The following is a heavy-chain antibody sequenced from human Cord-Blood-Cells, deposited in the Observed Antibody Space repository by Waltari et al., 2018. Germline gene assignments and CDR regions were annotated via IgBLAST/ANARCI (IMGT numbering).Heavy chain of an antibody. J-gene: IGHJ3*02. V-gene: IGHV1-24*01. CDR1: GYTLTELS. CDR2: FGPEDGEP. D-gene: IGHD3-22*01. CDR3: ATGLTRYYDSSGYPDAFDI. Sequence: QVQLVQSGAEVKKPGASVKVSCKVSGYTLTELSMHWVRQAPGNGLEWMGGFGPEDGEPSYAQKVQGRVTMTEDTSTDTAYMELSSLRSEDTAVYYCATGLTRYYDSSGYPDAFDIWGQGTMVTVSS.